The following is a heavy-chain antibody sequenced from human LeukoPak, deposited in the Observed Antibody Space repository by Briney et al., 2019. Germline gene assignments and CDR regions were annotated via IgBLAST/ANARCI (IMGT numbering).Heavy chain of an antibody. CDR3: ARAADLDAFDI. CDR1: GFTFSSYD. Sequence: PGGSLRLSCAASGFTFSSYDMHWVRQATGKCLEWVSAIGTAGDTYYPGSVKGRFTISRENAKNSLYLQMNSLRAGDTAVYYCARAADLDAFDIWGQGTMVTVSS. V-gene: IGHV3-13*01. CDR2: IGTAGDT. J-gene: IGHJ3*02. D-gene: IGHD6-25*01.